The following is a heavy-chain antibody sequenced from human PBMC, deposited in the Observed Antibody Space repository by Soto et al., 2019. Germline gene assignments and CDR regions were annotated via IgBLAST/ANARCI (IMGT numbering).Heavy chain of an antibody. J-gene: IGHJ5*02. CDR3: ARGGRSTVRFDP. V-gene: IGHV4-31*03. D-gene: IGHD4-17*01. CDR1: GGSISSGGYY. Sequence: SETLSLTCTVSGGSISSGGYYWSWIRQHPGKGLEWIGYIYYSGSTYYNPSLKSRVTISVDTSKNQFSLKLSSVTAADTAVYYCARGGRSTVRFDPWGQGTLVTVSS. CDR2: IYYSGST.